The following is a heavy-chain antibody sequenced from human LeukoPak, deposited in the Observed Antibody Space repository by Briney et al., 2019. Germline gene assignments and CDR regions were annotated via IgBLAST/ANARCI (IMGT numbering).Heavy chain of an antibody. CDR3: ARRVGRPIAARPGYFDY. CDR2: IYYSGST. V-gene: IGHV4-39*07. CDR1: GGSISSNGYY. Sequence: PSETLSLTCSVSGGSISSNGYYWGWIRQPPGKGLEWIGSIYYSGSTFDNPFLKSRVTISMDKSRNQFSLKLSSVTAADTAVYYCARRVGRPIAARPGYFDYWGQGTLVTVSS. J-gene: IGHJ4*02. D-gene: IGHD6-6*01.